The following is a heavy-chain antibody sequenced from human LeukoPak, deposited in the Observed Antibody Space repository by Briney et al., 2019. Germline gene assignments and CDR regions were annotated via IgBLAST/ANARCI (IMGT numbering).Heavy chain of an antibody. CDR1: GFTFSNYW. V-gene: IGHV3-7*01. CDR2: IKEDGSEK. D-gene: IGHD5-12*01. Sequence: GGSLRLSCAASGFTFSNYWMTWVRQAPGKGLEWVANIKEDGSEKYYVDSVKGRFTISRDNAKNSLSLQLNSLSAEDTAVYYCARSRSGYYEDYWGQGTLVTVSS. CDR3: ARSRSGYYEDY. J-gene: IGHJ4*02.